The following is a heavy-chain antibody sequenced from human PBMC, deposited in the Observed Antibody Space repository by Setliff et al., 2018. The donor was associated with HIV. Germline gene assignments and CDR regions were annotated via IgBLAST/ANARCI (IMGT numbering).Heavy chain of an antibody. Sequence: ASVKVSCKASGYTFTDYFMHWVRQAPGQGLEWMGWISPNNGERYYAESVKGRFTISRDNSKSTVYLQMNSLRVEDTAVYYCARELGPIYYFHYMDVWGKGTTVTVSS. CDR3: ARELGPIYYFHYMDV. CDR1: GYTFTDYF. J-gene: IGHJ6*03. CDR2: ISPNNGER. V-gene: IGHV1-2*02. D-gene: IGHD7-27*01.